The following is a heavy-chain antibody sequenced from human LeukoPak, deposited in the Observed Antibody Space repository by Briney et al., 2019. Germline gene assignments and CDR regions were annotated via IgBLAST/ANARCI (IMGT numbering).Heavy chain of an antibody. V-gene: IGHV3-23*01. J-gene: IGHJ5*02. CDR3: ARDLKQWGRFDP. CDR2: ISATGGTT. CDR1: GFTFSSYG. Sequence: GGSLRLSCAASGFTFSSYGMSWVRQAPGKGLEWVSAISATGGTTYYADSVKGRFTISRDNSKNTLYLQMNSLRVEDTAVYYCARDLKQWGRFDPWGQGTLVTVSS. D-gene: IGHD6-19*01.